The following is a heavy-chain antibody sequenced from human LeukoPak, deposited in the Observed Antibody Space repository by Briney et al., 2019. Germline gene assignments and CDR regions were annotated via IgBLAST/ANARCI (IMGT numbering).Heavy chain of an antibody. J-gene: IGHJ5*02. CDR2: IFYSGTT. CDR1: GVSISDYH. V-gene: IGHV4-59*01. D-gene: IGHD3-10*01. Sequence: SETLSLTCSASGVSISDYHWSWIRQPPGKGLEYIWHIFYSGTTNYNPSLKSRATISADTSKNQVSLKLTSVTVADTAVYFCARDPRPYYSEGGWFDPWGQGALVAVSS. CDR3: ARDPRPYYSEGGWFDP.